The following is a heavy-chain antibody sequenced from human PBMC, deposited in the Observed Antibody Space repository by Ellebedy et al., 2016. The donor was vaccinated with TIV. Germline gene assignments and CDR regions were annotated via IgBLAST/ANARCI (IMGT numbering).Heavy chain of an antibody. CDR1: GFTFSIYA. V-gene: IGHV3-23*01. Sequence: GESLKISCAASGFTFSIYAMSWVRPAPGKGLEWVSAIIGSGGTTYYADSVKGRFTISRDNSNNSLYLQMNSLRAEDTALYYCAKGLAVAGPFDYWGQGIQVTVSS. CDR3: AKGLAVAGPFDY. CDR2: IIGSGGTT. D-gene: IGHD6-19*01. J-gene: IGHJ4*02.